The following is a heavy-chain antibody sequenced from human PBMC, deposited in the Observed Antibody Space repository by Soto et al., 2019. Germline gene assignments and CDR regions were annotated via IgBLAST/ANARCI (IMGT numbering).Heavy chain of an antibody. CDR3: AREGEYYDILTGSRYYYYGMDV. CDR2: TYYRSKWYN. J-gene: IGHJ6*02. V-gene: IGHV6-1*01. D-gene: IGHD3-9*01. CDR1: GDSVSSNSAA. Sequence: SQTLSLTCAISGDSVSSNSAAWNWIRQSPSRGLEWLGRTYYRSKWYNDYAVSVKSRITINPDTSKNQFSLQLNSVTPEDTVVFYCAREGEYYDILTGSRYYYYGMDVWGQGTTVTV.